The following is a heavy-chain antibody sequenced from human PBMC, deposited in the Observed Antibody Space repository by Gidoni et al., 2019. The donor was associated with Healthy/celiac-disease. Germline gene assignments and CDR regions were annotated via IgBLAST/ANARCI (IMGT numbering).Heavy chain of an antibody. J-gene: IGHJ4*02. D-gene: IGHD3-10*01. CDR2: IIPILGIS. Sequence: EVKKPGSSVKVSCKASGGTFSSYTISWVRQAPGQGLEWMGRIIPILGISNYAQKFQGRVTITADKSTSTAYMELSSLRSEDKAVYYCARDCDTISCGLGSYSFDYWGQGTLVTVSS. CDR1: GGTFSSYT. CDR3: ARDCDTISCGLGSYSFDY. V-gene: IGHV1-69*04.